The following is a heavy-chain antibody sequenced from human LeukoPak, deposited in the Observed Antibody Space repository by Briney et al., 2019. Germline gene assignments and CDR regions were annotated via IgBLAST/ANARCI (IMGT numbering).Heavy chain of an antibody. V-gene: IGHV4-39*01. D-gene: IGHD3-10*01. CDR1: GGSISSSSYY. J-gene: IGHJ6*03. CDR2: IYYSGST. CDR3: ARCMVRGNFYYMDV. Sequence: SETLSLTCSVSGGSISSSSYYWGWIRQPPGKGLEWIGSIYYSGSTYYNPSLKSRVTISVDTSENQFSLKLSSVTAADTAVYYCARCMVRGNFYYMDVWGKGTTVTVSS.